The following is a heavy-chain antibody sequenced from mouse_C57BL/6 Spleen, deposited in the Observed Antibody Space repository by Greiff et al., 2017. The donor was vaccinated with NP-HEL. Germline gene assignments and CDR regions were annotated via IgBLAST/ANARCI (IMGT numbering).Heavy chain of an antibody. V-gene: IGHV14-4*01. CDR1: GFNIKDDY. CDR3: TTRGYDLDY. D-gene: IGHD2-3*01. J-gene: IGHJ2*01. Sequence: LQQSGAELVRPGASVKLSCTASGFNIKDDYMHWVKQRPEQGLEWIGWIDPENGDTEYASKFQGKATITADTSSNTAYLQLSSLTSEDTAVYYCTTRGYDLDYWGQGTTLTVSS. CDR2: IDPENGDT.